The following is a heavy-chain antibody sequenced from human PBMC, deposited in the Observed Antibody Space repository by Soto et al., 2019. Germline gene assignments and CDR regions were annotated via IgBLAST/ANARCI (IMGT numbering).Heavy chain of an antibody. CDR3: ARGIAGWYQGRYYYGMDV. J-gene: IGHJ6*02. CDR2: IYYSGST. D-gene: IGHD6-19*01. V-gene: IGHV4-61*01. Sequence: QVQLQESGPGLVKPSETLSLTCTVSGGSVSSGSYYWSWIRQPPGKGLEWIGYIYYSGSTNYNPCLKSRVTISVDTSKNPFSLKLSSVTAADTAVYYCARGIAGWYQGRYYYGMDVWGQGTTVTVSS. CDR1: GGSVSSGSYY.